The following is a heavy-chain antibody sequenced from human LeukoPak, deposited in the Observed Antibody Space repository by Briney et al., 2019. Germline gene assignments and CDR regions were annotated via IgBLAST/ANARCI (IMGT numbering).Heavy chain of an antibody. V-gene: IGHV4-39*01. D-gene: IGHD3-3*01. CDR2: IYYRGST. Sequence: SETLSLTCTVSGGSISSSYYYWGWIRQPPGKGLEWIGSIYYRGSTYYNPSLKRRVTYSVYTSKNQFSLRRSSVTAADTAVYYCATRAYDFWSGYYLNWFDPWGQGTLVTVSS. CDR1: GGSISSSYYY. J-gene: IGHJ5*02. CDR3: ATRAYDFWSGYYLNWFDP.